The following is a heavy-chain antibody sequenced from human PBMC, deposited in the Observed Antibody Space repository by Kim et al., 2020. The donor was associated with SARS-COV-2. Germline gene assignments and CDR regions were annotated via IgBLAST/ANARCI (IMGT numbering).Heavy chain of an antibody. Sequence: GGSLRLSCAASGFTFSSYGMHWVRQAPGKGLEWVAVISYDGSNKYYADSVKGRFTISRDNSKNTLYLQMNSLRAEDTAVYYCAKDPTSIAVASDSYWGQGTLVTVSS. CDR2: ISYDGSNK. D-gene: IGHD6-19*01. CDR1: GFTFSSYG. CDR3: AKDPTSIAVASDSY. V-gene: IGHV3-30*18. J-gene: IGHJ4*02.